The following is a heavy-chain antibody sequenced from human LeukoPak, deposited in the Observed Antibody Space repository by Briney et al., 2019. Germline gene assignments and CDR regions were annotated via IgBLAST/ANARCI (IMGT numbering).Heavy chain of an antibody. CDR1: GGSISGGCYY. CDR2: IHYSGRT. D-gene: IGHD3-22*01. J-gene: IGHJ4*02. CDR3: ASSYYFDGSGISDVYN. V-gene: IGHV4-31*03. Sequence: PSETLSLTCIVSGGSISGGCYYCSWIRQHPGRGLEWIGYIHYSGRTYYNPSLKSRVIISIDTSKNQLSLKLNSVTAADTAVYYCASSYYFDGSGISDVYNWGQGTLVTVSS.